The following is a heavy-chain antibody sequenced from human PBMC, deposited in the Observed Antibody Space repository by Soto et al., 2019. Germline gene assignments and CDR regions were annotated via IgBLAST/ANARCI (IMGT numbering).Heavy chain of an antibody. CDR3: AKTPSYYDSSGYSLPPY. D-gene: IGHD3-22*01. CDR1: GFTFSSYA. J-gene: IGHJ4*02. CDR2: ISGSGGST. V-gene: IGHV3-23*01. Sequence: GGSLRLSCAASGFTFSSYAMSWVRQAPGKGLEWVSAISGSGGSTYYADSVKGRFTVSRDNSKNTLYLQMNSLRAEDTAVYYCAKTPSYYDSSGYSLPPYWGQGTLVTVSS.